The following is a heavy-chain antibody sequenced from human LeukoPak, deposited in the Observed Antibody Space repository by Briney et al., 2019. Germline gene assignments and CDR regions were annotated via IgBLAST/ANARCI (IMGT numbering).Heavy chain of an antibody. J-gene: IGHJ4*02. CDR2: ISGSGYST. D-gene: IGHD2-15*01. CDR3: AKYIGYCSGGSCNYYFDY. CDR1: GLTFSNYG. Sequence: PGGSLRLSCAASGLTFSNYGMTWVRQAPGKGLEWVSGISGSGYSTYYADSVKGRFTISRDNSKNTLYLEMNSLRAEDTAVYYCAKYIGYCSGGSCNYYFDYWGQGTLVTVSS. V-gene: IGHV3-23*01.